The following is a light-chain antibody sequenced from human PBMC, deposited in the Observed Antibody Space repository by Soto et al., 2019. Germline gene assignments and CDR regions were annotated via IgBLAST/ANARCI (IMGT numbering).Light chain of an antibody. J-gene: IGKJ4*01. Sequence: DIVMTQSPDSLAVSLGERATINCKSSQSVLYSSNNKNYLAWYQQKPGQPPKLLIYWASTRESGVPDRFSGSGSGTEFILTISSLQAEDVAVYYCQQYYRTPLTFGGGTKVEIK. CDR3: QQYYRTPLT. CDR2: WAS. V-gene: IGKV4-1*01. CDR1: QSVLYSSNNKNY.